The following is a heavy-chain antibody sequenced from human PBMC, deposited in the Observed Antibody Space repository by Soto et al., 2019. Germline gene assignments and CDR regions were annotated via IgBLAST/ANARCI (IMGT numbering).Heavy chain of an antibody. CDR1: GYTFTSYY. V-gene: IGHV1-46*03. J-gene: IGHJ6*02. CDR3: ATPTVRDYYYDYGMDV. CDR2: INPSGGST. Sequence: QVQLVQSGAEVKKPGASVKVSCKASGYTFTSYYMHWVRQAPGQGLEWMGIINPSGGSTSYAQKFQGRGTMTRDTSTSTVYMELSSLRSEDTAVYYCATPTVRDYYYDYGMDVWGQGTTVTVSS.